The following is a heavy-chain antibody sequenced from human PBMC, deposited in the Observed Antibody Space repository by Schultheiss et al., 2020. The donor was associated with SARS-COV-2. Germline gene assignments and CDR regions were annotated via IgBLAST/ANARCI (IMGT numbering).Heavy chain of an antibody. V-gene: IGHV4-59*01. CDR3: ARDQRGLPLDY. Sequence: GSLRLSCAVYGGSFSGYYWSWIRQPPGKGLEWIGYIYYSGSTNYNPSLKSRVTISVDTSKNQFSLKLSSVTAADTAVYYCARDQRGLPLDYWGQGTLVTVSS. D-gene: IGHD4-11*01. J-gene: IGHJ4*02. CDR1: GGSFSGYY. CDR2: IYYSGST.